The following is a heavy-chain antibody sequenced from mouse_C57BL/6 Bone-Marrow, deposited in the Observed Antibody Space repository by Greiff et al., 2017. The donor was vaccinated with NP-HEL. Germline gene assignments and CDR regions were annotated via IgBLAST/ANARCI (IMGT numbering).Heavy chain of an antibody. V-gene: IGHV1-81*01. D-gene: IGHD1-1*01. J-gene: IGHJ2*01. CDR1: GYTFTSYG. Sequence: QVQLQQSGAELARPGASVKLSCKASGYTFTSYGISWVKQRPGQGLEWIGEIYPRSGNTYYNEKFKGKATLTADKSSSTAYMELRSLTSEDSAVYVCARRDCYGSSYPFDYWGQGTTLTVSS. CDR3: ARRDCYGSSYPFDY. CDR2: IYPRSGNT.